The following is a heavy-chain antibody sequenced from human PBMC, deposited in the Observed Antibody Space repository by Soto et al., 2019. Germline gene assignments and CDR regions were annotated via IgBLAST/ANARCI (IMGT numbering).Heavy chain of an antibody. V-gene: IGHV4-34*01. CDR3: VSSITMVRADSDY. CDR2: INHSGST. Sequence: QVQLQQWGAGLLKPSETLSLTCAVYGGSFSGYYWSWIRQPPGKGLEWIGVINHSGSTNYNPSLKRRVTISVDTSKNQFSLKLSSVTAADTAVYYCVSSITMVRADSDYWGQGTLVTVSS. J-gene: IGHJ4*02. CDR1: GGSFSGYY. D-gene: IGHD3-10*01.